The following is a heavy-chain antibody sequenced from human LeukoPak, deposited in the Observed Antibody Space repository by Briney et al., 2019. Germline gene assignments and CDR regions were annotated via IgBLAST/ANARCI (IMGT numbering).Heavy chain of an antibody. CDR2: IYYSGST. CDR3: AREGIGFDY. D-gene: IGHD2/OR15-2a*01. J-gene: IGHJ4*02. V-gene: IGHV4-59*01. CDR1: GGSISSYY. Sequence: SETLSLTCTVSGGSISSYYWSWIRQPPGKGLEWIGYIYYSGSTNYNPSLKSRVTILVDTSKNQFSLKLSSVTAADTAVYYCAREGIGFDYWGQGTLVTVSS.